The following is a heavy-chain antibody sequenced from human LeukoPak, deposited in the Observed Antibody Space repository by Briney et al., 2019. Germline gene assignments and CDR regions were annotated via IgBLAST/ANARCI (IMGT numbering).Heavy chain of an antibody. Sequence: SETLSLTCTVSGGSISSYYWSWVRQPPGKGLEWIGYIYTSGSTNYNPSLKSRVTISVDTSKNQFSLQLSSVTAADTAVYYCARVGVVAKDSSSSYCYYYYMDVWGKGTTVTVSS. J-gene: IGHJ6*03. D-gene: IGHD6-6*01. CDR2: IYTSGST. V-gene: IGHV4-4*09. CDR3: ARVGVVAKDSSSSYCYYYYMDV. CDR1: GGSISSYY.